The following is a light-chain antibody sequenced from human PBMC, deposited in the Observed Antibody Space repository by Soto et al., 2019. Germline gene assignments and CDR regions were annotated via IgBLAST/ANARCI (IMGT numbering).Light chain of an antibody. V-gene: IGLV1-40*01. Sequence: QSVLTQPPSVSGAPGQRVTISCTGSSSNIGAGYDVHWYQQIPGTAPKLLIYGNSNRPSGVPDRLSGSKSGTSASLAITGLQAEDEADYYCQSYDSSLSNWVFGGGTKLTVL. CDR3: QSYDSSLSNWV. CDR2: GNS. CDR1: SSNIGAGYD. J-gene: IGLJ3*02.